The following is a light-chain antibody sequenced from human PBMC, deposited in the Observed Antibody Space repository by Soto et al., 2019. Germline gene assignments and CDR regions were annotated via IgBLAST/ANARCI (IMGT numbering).Light chain of an antibody. Sequence: QSALTQPASVSGSPGQSITLSCTGTSSDIGTYDYVSWYQHHPGKAPKLMIYEVTNRPSGVSDRFSGSKSGNTASLTISGLQAEDEADYYCSSYTSTTTPVVFGGGTKLTVL. CDR2: EVT. CDR3: SSYTSTTTPVV. V-gene: IGLV2-14*01. J-gene: IGLJ2*01. CDR1: SSDIGTYDY.